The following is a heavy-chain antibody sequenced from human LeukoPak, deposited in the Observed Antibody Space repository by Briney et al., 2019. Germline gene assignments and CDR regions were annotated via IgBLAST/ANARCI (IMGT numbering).Heavy chain of an antibody. CDR3: AKDRGGSYFDFDY. Sequence: GGSLRLLCAASGFTFSNYAMSWVRHAPGGGLEWVSDISDGGYNTVWVSGISEGGYKTNYEDAGKGRFTTSRDNSDNTLYLQMYSMRAEDTAVYYCAKDRGGSYFDFDYWGQGTLVTVSS. CDR1: GFTFSNYA. J-gene: IGHJ4*02. V-gene: IGHV3-23*01. D-gene: IGHD3-10*01. CDR2: ISEGGYKT.